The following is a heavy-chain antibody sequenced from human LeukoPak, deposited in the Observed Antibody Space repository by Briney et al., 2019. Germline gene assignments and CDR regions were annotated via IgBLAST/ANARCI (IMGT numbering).Heavy chain of an antibody. CDR2: INPNSGGT. J-gene: IGHJ4*02. CDR1: GYTFTGHY. V-gene: IGHV1-2*02. Sequence: GASVKVSCKASGYTFTGHYMHWVRQAPGQGLEWMGWINPNSGGTNYAQKFQGRVTMTRDTSISTAYMELSRLRSDDTAVYYCAGAPYSSSSWQFDYWGQGTLVTVSS. D-gene: IGHD6-6*01. CDR3: AGAPYSSSSWQFDY.